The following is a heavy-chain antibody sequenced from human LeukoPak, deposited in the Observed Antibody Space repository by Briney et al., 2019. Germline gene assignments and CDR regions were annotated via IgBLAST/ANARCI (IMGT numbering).Heavy chain of an antibody. V-gene: IGHV3-7*02. J-gene: IGHJ2*01. Sequence: GGSLRLSCAASGFTFSSYWMTWVRQAPGKGLEWVANIKQDGSEQYYVDSVRGRFTISRDNAKNSLFLQMNSLRVEDTAVYYCARPPYSSGSFDLWGRGTLVTVSS. CDR3: ARPPYSSGSFDL. CDR1: GFTFSSYW. D-gene: IGHD6-19*01. CDR2: IKQDGSEQ.